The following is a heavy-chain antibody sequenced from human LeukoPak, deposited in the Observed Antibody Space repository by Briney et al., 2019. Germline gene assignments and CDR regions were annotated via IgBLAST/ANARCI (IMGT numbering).Heavy chain of an antibody. CDR3: ARGYYDFWSGYSYYYGMDV. CDR1: GGSISSYY. V-gene: IGHV4-59*01. J-gene: IGHJ6*02. D-gene: IGHD3-3*01. Sequence: SETLSLTCTVSGGSISSYYWSWIRQPPGKGLEWIGYIYYSGSTNYNPSLKSRVTISVDTSKNQFSLKLSSVTAADTAVYYCARGYYDFWSGYSYYYGMDVWGHGTTVTVSS. CDR2: IYYSGST.